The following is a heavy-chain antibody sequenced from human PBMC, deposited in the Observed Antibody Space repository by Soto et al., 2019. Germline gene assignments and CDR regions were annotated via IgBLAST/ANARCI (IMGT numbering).Heavy chain of an antibody. CDR3: AGQIFDSGP. V-gene: IGHV3-23*01. Sequence: EVQLLESGGGLVQPGGSLRLSCAASGFTFSSYAMSWVRQAPGKGLEWVSTISGSADSTYYADSVKGRFTISRDNSKNTLYLQMSSLRAEDTAVYYCAGQIFDSGPWCQGTLVTVSS. D-gene: IGHD3-22*01. CDR1: GFTFSSYA. J-gene: IGHJ5*02. CDR2: ISGSADST.